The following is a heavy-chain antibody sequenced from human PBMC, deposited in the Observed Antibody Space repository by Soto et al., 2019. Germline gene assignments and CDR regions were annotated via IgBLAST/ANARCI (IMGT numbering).Heavy chain of an antibody. CDR1: GFTFSSYA. Sequence: QVQLVESGGGVVQPGRSLRLSCAASGFTFSSYAMHWVRQAPGKGLEWVAVISYDGSNKYYADSVKGRFTISRDNSKNKLYLQMNSLRAEDTAVYYCARWAGGFLEWGYFDYWGQGTLVTVSS. J-gene: IGHJ4*02. D-gene: IGHD3-3*01. V-gene: IGHV3-30-3*01. CDR3: ARWAGGFLEWGYFDY. CDR2: ISYDGSNK.